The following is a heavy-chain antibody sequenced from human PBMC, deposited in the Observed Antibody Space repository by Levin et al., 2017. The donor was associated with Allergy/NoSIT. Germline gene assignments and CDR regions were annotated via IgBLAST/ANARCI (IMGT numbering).Heavy chain of an antibody. CDR3: ARHVDTVDAIGGLDY. CDR1: GGTFSSYA. Sequence: KISCKASGGTFSSYAISWVRQAPGQGLEWMGGIIPIFGTANYAQKFQGRVTITADESTSTAYMELSSLRSEDTAVYYCARHVDTVDAIGGLDYWGQGTLVTVSS. D-gene: IGHD5-18*01. J-gene: IGHJ4*02. CDR2: IIPIFGTA. V-gene: IGHV1-69*01.